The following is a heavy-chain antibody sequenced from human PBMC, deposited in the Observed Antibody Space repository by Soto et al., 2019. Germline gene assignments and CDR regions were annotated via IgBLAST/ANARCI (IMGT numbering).Heavy chain of an antibody. V-gene: IGHV3-53*01. CDR2: VFSGGST. D-gene: IGHD5-18*01. CDR3: ASARTYNYAFDF. J-gene: IGHJ4*02. CDR1: GFTVHGNY. Sequence: ESGGGLIQPGGSLRLSCAPSGFTVHGNYMTWVRQASGKGLEWVSVVFSGGSTFYADSVKGRFTISRDTSKNTLSLQMNSLRAEDTAVYFCASARTYNYAFDFWGQGTLVTVSS.